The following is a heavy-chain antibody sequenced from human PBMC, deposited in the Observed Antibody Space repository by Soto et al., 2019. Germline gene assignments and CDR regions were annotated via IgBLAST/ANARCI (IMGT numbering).Heavy chain of an antibody. CDR1: GGSISSGGYY. Sequence: PSETLSLTCTVSGGSISSGGYYWSWIRQPAGKGLEWIGRIYTSGSTNYNPSLKSRVTMSVDTSKNQFSLKLSSVTAADTAVYYCARERRPVVVVTDDAFDIWGQGTMVTVSS. V-gene: IGHV4-61*02. CDR3: ARERRPVVVVTDDAFDI. D-gene: IGHD3-22*01. CDR2: IYTSGST. J-gene: IGHJ3*02.